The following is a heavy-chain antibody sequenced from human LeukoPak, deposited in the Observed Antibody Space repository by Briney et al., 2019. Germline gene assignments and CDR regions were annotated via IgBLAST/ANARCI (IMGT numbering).Heavy chain of an antibody. CDR3: ARVGRGHYYDSSGYSN. V-gene: IGHV4-34*01. D-gene: IGHD3-22*01. Sequence: SETLSLTCAVYGGSFSGYYWSWIRQPPGKGLEWIEEINHSGSTNYNPSLKSRVTISVDTSKNQFSLKLSSVTAADTAVYYCARVGRGHYYDSSGYSNWGQGTLVTVSS. CDR2: INHSGST. CDR1: GGSFSGYY. J-gene: IGHJ4*02.